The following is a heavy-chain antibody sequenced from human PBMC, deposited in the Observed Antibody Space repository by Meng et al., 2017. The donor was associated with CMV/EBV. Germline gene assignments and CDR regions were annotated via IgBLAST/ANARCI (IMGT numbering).Heavy chain of an antibody. Sequence: GGSLRLSCAASGFTFSSYEMNWVRQAPGKGLEWVSYISSSGSTIYYADSVKGRFTISRDNAKNLLYLQMNSLRAEDTAVYYCARGEVVVVPPGGYYGMDVWGQGTTVTVSS. D-gene: IGHD2-2*01. CDR2: ISSSGSTI. CDR1: GFTFSSYE. V-gene: IGHV3-48*03. J-gene: IGHJ6*02. CDR3: ARGEVVVVPPGGYYGMDV.